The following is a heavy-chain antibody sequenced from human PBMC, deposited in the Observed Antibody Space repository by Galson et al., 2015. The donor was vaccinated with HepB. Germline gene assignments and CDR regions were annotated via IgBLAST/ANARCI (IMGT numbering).Heavy chain of an antibody. Sequence: SLRLSCAASGFTFTPYAMHWVRQAPGRGLEWVAVISYDGNNKYYADSVKGRFTITRDNSKNTLYLQMNSLRAEDTAVYYCARARGGYCSAGSCYTYDYYGMDVWGQGTAVTVSS. V-gene: IGHV3-30-3*01. J-gene: IGHJ6*02. CDR2: ISYDGNNK. CDR3: ARARGGYCSAGSCYTYDYYGMDV. D-gene: IGHD2-15*01. CDR1: GFTFTPYA.